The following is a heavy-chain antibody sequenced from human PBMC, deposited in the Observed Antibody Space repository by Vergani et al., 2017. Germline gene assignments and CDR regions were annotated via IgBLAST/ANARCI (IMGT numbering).Heavy chain of an antibody. J-gene: IGHJ5*02. CDR1: GGSISSGSYY. CDR3: ARCGYSYGMDWFDP. D-gene: IGHD5-18*01. V-gene: IGHV4-61*02. CDR2: IYTSGST. Sequence: QVQLQESGPGLVKPSQTLSLTCTVSGGSISSGSYYWSWIRQPAGKGLEWIGRIYTSGSTNYNPSLKSRVTISVDTSKNQFSLKLSSVTAADTAVYYCARCGYSYGMDWFDPWGQGTLVTVSS.